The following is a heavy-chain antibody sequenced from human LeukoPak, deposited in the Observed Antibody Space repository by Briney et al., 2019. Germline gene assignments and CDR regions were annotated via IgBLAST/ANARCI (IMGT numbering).Heavy chain of an antibody. CDR3: ARRAYYDTSGYSPASGYFDL. CDR1: VRSIFSYY. CDR2: IYSNGIT. V-gene: IGHV4-4*08. D-gene: IGHD3-22*01. Sequence: SDTLSLTCTVSVRSIFSYYFNWIRQPPGKGLEWLGYIYSNGITNYNPSLRSRGTISIATSKNQVSLRLRSVTAADTAIYYCARRAYYDTSGYSPASGYFDLWGRGTLVTVSS. J-gene: IGHJ2*01.